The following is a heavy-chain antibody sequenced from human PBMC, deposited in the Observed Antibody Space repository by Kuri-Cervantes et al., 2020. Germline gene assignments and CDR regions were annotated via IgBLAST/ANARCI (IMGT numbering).Heavy chain of an antibody. Sequence: SGPTLVKPTQTLTLTCTFSGFSLSTSGMCVSWIRQPPGKALEWLARIDWDDDKYYSTSLKTRLTISKDTSKNQVVLTMTNMDPVDTATYYCAHRRAVFHIATAGGWFDPWGQGTLVTVSS. J-gene: IGHJ5*02. V-gene: IGHV2-70*12. CDR1: GFSLSTSGMC. CDR3: AHRRAVFHIATAGGWFDP. D-gene: IGHD6-13*01. CDR2: IDWDDDK.